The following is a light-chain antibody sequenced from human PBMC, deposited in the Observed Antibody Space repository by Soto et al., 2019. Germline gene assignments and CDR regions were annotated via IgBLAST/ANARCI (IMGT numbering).Light chain of an antibody. J-gene: IGKJ4*01. CDR1: QSLLHSNGYKY. CDR2: LGS. CDR3: MQALQTPLT. V-gene: IGKV2-28*01. Sequence: DIVMTPSPLSLPVTPGEPASISCRSSQSLLHSNGYKYLDWYLQNTGQSPQLLNYLGSNRASGVPDRFSGRGSGTDFTLKISRVEAEDVGVYYCMQALQTPLTFGGGTKVESK.